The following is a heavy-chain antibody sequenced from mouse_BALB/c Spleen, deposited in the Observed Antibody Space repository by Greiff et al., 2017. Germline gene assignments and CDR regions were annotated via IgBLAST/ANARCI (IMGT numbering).Heavy chain of an antibody. J-gene: IGHJ3*01. Sequence: EVNVVESGGGLVQPGGSRKLSCAASGFTFSDYGMAWVRQAPGKGPEWVAFISNLAYSIYYADTVTGRFTISRENAKNTLYLEMSSLRSEDTAMYYCAREGLHGPGGFAYWGQGTLVTVSA. D-gene: IGHD1-1*02. CDR2: ISNLAYSI. CDR3: AREGLHGPGGFAY. CDR1: GFTFSDYG. V-gene: IGHV5-15*02.